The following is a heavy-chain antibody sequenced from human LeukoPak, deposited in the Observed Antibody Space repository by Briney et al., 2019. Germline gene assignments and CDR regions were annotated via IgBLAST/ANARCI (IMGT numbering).Heavy chain of an antibody. CDR3: ARTDYSNTNWFDP. CDR1: GGTLRTYG. Sequence: PSGTLCLTCTVSGGTLRTYGWSWIRQPPGKGLEWIGYIHNSGSTHYTFSLKSRVTMSLDTSKNQFSLKLTSVTAADTAVYYCARTDYSNTNWFDPWGQGTLVTVSS. D-gene: IGHD4-11*01. J-gene: IGHJ5*02. V-gene: IGHV4-59*12. CDR2: IHNSGST.